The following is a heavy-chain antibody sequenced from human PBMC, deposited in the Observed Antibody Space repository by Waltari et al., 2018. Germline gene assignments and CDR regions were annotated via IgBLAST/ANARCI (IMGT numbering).Heavy chain of an antibody. V-gene: IGHV5-51*03. D-gene: IGHD3-10*01. CDR2: IYPSDSDT. Sequence: QLVQSGAEVIKAGESLKISCKGSGYNFNTYWVAWVRQMPGKGLEWMGIIYPSDSDTRYSPSFQGQVTISADKSSNTVYLQWSSVEASDTATYYCARGSRDDWFDPWGQGTLVTVSS. CDR3: ARGSRDDWFDP. CDR1: GYNFNTYW. J-gene: IGHJ5*02.